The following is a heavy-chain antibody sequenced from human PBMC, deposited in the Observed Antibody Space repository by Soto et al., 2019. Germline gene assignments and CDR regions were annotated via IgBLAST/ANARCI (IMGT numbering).Heavy chain of an antibody. Sequence: GESLKISCKGSGYSFTSYWIGWVRQMPGKGLEWMGIIYPGDSDTRYSPSFQGQVTISADKSISTAYLQWSSLKASDTAMYYCARLYPGVVPAALEINWFDPWGQGTLVTVSS. CDR3: ARLYPGVVPAALEINWFDP. J-gene: IGHJ5*02. CDR1: GYSFTSYW. D-gene: IGHD2-2*01. CDR2: IYPGDSDT. V-gene: IGHV5-51*01.